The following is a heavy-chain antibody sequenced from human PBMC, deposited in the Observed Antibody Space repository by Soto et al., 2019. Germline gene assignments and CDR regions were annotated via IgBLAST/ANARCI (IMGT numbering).Heavy chain of an antibody. CDR2: TSDYNGNT. D-gene: IGHD6-13*01. CDR1: GYTFTNYG. CDR3: ARSGGIYSISWPLDY. V-gene: IGHV1-18*04. J-gene: IGHJ4*02. Sequence: QVQLVQSGAEVKKPGASVKVSCKASGYTFTNYGISWVRQAPGPGLEWMGWTSDYNGNTNYAQKFQGRVTLTTDTSTSTAYMELRSLRSDDTAVYYCARSGGIYSISWPLDYWGQGTLVAVSS.